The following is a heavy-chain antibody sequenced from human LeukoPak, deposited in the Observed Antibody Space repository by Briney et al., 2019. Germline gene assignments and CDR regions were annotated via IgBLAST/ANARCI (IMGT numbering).Heavy chain of an antibody. D-gene: IGHD6-13*01. CDR2: INHSGST. Sequence: SETPSLTCAVYGGSFSGYYWSWIRQPPGKGLEWIGEINHSGSTNYNPSLKSRVTISVDTSKNQFSLKLSSVTAADTAVYYCARAVTSSSSWYKWVNWFDPWGQGTLVTVSS. V-gene: IGHV4-34*01. CDR3: ARAVTSSSSWYKWVNWFDP. J-gene: IGHJ5*02. CDR1: GGSFSGYY.